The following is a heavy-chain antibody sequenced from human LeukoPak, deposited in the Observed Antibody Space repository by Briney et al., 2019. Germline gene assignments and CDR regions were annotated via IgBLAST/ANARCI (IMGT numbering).Heavy chain of an antibody. V-gene: IGHV1-2*02. D-gene: IGHD2-21*02. J-gene: IGHJ4*02. Sequence: ASVKVSCKASGYTFTGYYLHWVRQAPGQGLEWMGWINPNSGVTSSAQRFQGRVTMTRDTSISTAYMELSRLRSDDTAVYYCARDWRAFCGGDCFGFFDYWGQGTLVTVSS. CDR2: INPNSGVT. CDR3: ARDWRAFCGGDCFGFFDY. CDR1: GYTFTGYY.